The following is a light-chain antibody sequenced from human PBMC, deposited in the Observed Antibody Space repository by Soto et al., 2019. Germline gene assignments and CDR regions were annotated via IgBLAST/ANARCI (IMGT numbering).Light chain of an antibody. CDR1: ESIRSD. V-gene: IGKV3-15*01. Sequence: EIVMTQSPDILSVPPGDRATLSCRPSESIRSDLAWYQQKPGQAPRLLIFGGSIRAADIPARFSGSGSGTEFTLPIGTLQSEDFAIYYCQQYHDWPTITFGQGTRLETK. CDR3: QQYHDWPTIT. CDR2: GGS. J-gene: IGKJ5*01.